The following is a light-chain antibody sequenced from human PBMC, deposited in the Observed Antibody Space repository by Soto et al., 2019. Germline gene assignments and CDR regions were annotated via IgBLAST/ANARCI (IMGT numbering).Light chain of an antibody. CDR2: DAY. Sequence: DIQMTQSPPSLSASVGDRVTITCQASQDIGNSLNWFQHKPGKAPNLVIYDAYNLEIGVPSRFSGSGSGTDFTFTITSLRPEDIATYYCQKSDHIPLFRPGTKVESK. CDR3: QKSDHIPL. J-gene: IGKJ3*01. CDR1: QDIGNS. V-gene: IGKV1-33*01.